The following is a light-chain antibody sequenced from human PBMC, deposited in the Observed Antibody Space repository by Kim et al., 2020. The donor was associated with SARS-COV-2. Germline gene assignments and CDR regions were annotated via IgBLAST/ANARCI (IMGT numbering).Light chain of an antibody. J-gene: IGKJ4*01. CDR2: AAS. Sequence: DIQLTQSPSFLSASVGDRVTITCRASQGISSYLAWYQQKPGKAPKLLIYAASTLQSGVPSRFSGSGSGTEFTLTISSLQPEDFATYYCQQLNSYPPCFGGGTKVDIK. CDR1: QGISSY. V-gene: IGKV1-9*01. CDR3: QQLNSYPPC.